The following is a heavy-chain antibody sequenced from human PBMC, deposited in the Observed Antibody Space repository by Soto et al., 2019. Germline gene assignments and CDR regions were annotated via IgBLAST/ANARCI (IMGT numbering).Heavy chain of an antibody. D-gene: IGHD2-2*01. J-gene: IGHJ5*02. V-gene: IGHV4-30-2*01. CDR1: GGSIRSGGNS. CDR3: ARVPDR. Sequence: SETLSLTCAVSGGSIRSGGNSWSWIRQPPGKGLEWIGYIYHSGSTYYNPSLKSRVTISVDRSKNQFSLKLSSVTAADTAVYYCARVPDRWGQGTLVTVSS. CDR2: IYHSGST.